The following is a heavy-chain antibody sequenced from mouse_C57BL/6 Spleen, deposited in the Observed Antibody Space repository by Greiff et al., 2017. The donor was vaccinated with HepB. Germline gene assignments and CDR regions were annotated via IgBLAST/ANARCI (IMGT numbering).Heavy chain of an antibody. V-gene: IGHV5-17*01. J-gene: IGHJ2*01. D-gene: IGHD3-2*02. CDR2: ISSGSSTI. CDR3: ARGTAQATDIDY. CDR1: GFTFSDYG. Sequence: DVMLVESGGGLVKPGGSLKLSCAASGFTFSDYGMHWVRQAPEKGLEWVAYISSGSSTIYYADTVKGRFTISRDNAKNTLYLQMTSLRSEDTAMYYCARGTAQATDIDYWGQGTTLTVSS.